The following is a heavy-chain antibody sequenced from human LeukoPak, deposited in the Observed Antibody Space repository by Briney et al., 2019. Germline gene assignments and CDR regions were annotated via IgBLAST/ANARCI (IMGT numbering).Heavy chain of an antibody. V-gene: IGHV3-23*01. CDR3: ARGLYCSSTSCYLDY. CDR1: GFTFNNHA. CDR2: ISGTGHST. Sequence: GGSLRLSCAASGFTFNNHAMSWVRQAPGKGLQWVSGISGTGHSTFYADSVKGRLTISRDNSKNTLYLQMDSLRAEDTAVYYCARGLYCSSTSCYLDYWGQGTLVTVSS. J-gene: IGHJ4*02. D-gene: IGHD2-2*01.